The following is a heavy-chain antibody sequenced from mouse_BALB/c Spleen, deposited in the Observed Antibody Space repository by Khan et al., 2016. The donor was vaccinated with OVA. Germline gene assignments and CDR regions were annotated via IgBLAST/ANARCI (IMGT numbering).Heavy chain of an antibody. Sequence: VQLQQSGPGLVKPSQSLSLTCTVTGFSITSEYAYNLIRQFPENKLEWVGYINYSGNTTFYPSLKSQTSITRDTYKHQFFLKMNSVNTEDTATYYCARKYYYDYDPFPYWGQGTLVTVSA. D-gene: IGHD2-4*01. CDR1: GFSITSEYA. CDR3: ARKYYYDYDPFPY. J-gene: IGHJ3*01. V-gene: IGHV3-2*02. CDR2: INYSGNT.